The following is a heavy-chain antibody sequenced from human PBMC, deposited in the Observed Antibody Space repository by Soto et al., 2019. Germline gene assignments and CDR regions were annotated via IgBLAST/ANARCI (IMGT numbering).Heavy chain of an antibody. CDR3: AKDRGDNAGYPAFDI. Sequence: EVQLSESGGGLVQPGGSLRLSCAASGFTLSSYDMGWVRQAPGRGLEWISLIRGSGGATFHADSVEGRLTISRDISKNTLYLQMNSLRAEDSAVYYCAKDRGDNAGYPAFDIWGQGTMVTVSS. V-gene: IGHV3-23*01. CDR1: GFTLSSYD. J-gene: IGHJ3*02. D-gene: IGHD3-9*01. CDR2: IRGSGGAT.